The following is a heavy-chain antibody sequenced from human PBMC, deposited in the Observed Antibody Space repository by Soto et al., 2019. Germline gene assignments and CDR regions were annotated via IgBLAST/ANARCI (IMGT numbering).Heavy chain of an antibody. CDR1: GGSIRSAGYY. Sequence: ASETLSLTCTVSGGSIRSAGYYWSWIRQPPGKGLEWIGEINHSGSTNYNPSLKSRVTISVDTSKNQFSLKLSSVTAADTAVYYCARGARGMDGGYYGMDVWGQGTTVTVSS. CDR3: ARGARGMDGGYYGMDV. D-gene: IGHD6-13*01. V-gene: IGHV4-34*01. CDR2: INHSGST. J-gene: IGHJ6*02.